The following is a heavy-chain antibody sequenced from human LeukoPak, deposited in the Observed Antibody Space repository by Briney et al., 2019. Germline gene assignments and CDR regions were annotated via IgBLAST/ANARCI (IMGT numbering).Heavy chain of an antibody. D-gene: IGHD3-10*01. CDR3: AKLPYGSVDY. Sequence: SLRLSCAASGFTFSNYAMSWVRQAPGKGLEWVSPISTSGSNTYYADSVKGRFTISRDNSKSTLYLQMNSLRADDTAVYYCAKLPYGSVDYWGQGTLVTVSS. CDR1: GFTFSNYA. CDR2: ISTSGSNT. J-gene: IGHJ4*01. V-gene: IGHV3-23*01.